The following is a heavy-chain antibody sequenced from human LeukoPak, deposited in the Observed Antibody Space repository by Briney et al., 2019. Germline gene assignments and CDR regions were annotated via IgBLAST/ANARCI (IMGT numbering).Heavy chain of an antibody. CDR3: ATPYSGGYQGLDI. CDR1: GGSISSNKYY. V-gene: IGHV4-39*01. J-gene: IGHJ3*02. D-gene: IGHD1-26*01. Sequence: SETLSLTCTVSGGSISSNKYYWGWIRQPPGKGLEWIGSIYYSGSTYYNPTLKSRVTIFVDTSKNQFSLKLSSVTAADTAVYYCATPYSGGYQGLDIWGQGTMVTVTS. CDR2: IYYSGST.